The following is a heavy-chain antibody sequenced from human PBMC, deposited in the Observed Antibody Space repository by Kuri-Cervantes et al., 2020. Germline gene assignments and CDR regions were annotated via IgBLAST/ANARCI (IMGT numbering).Heavy chain of an antibody. J-gene: IGHJ4*02. CDR2: TNHSGST. CDR3: ARASGSSDNFDY. V-gene: IGHV4-34*01. CDR1: GGSFSGYY. Sequence: SETLSLTCAVYGGSFSGYYWSWIRQPPGKGLEWIGETNHSGSTNYNPSLKSRVTISVDTSKNQFPLKLTSVTAADTAVYYCARASGSSDNFDYWGQGALVTVSS. D-gene: IGHD1-26*01.